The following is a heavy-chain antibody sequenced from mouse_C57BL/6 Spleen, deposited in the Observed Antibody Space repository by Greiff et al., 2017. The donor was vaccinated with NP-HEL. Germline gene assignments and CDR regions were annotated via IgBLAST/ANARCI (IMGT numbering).Heavy chain of an antibody. CDR2: IDPSDSYT. CDR1: GYTFSSYW. V-gene: IGHV1-59*01. CDR3: ARSPRGWFAY. J-gene: IGHJ3*01. Sequence: VQLQQSGAELVRPGTSVKLSCKASGYTFSSYWIHWVKQRPGHGLEWIGVIDPSDSYTKYNQKFKGKATLTVDTSSSTAYMQLSSLTSEDSAVYYCARSPRGWFAYWGQGTLVTVSA.